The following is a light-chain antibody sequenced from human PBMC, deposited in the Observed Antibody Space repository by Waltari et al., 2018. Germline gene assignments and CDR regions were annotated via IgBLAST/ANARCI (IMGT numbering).Light chain of an antibody. CDR2: EVS. Sequence: QSALTQPASVSGSPGQSITISCTGTSNDVGGYGYVSWYQQYPGKAPKLIIYEVSYRPSAISTRFSGSKSGNTASLTISGLQAEDEADYYCSSHTSSVPHVFGTGTRVTVV. V-gene: IGLV2-14*01. CDR1: SNDVGGYGY. J-gene: IGLJ1*01. CDR3: SSHTSSVPHV.